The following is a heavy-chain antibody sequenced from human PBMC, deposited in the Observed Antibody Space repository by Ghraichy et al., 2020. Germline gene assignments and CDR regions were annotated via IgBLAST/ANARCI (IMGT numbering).Heavy chain of an antibody. CDR2: IYSGGST. Sequence: GESLNISCAASGFTVSSNYMSWVRQAPVKGLEWVSVIYSGGSTYYADSVKGRFTISRHNSKNTLYLQMNSLRAEDPAVYYCATWGDAFDIWGQGTMVTVSS. CDR1: GFTVSSNY. V-gene: IGHV3-53*04. D-gene: IGHD7-27*01. J-gene: IGHJ3*02. CDR3: ATWGDAFDI.